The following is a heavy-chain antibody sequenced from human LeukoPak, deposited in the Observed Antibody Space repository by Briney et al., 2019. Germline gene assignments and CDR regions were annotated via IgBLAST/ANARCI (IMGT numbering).Heavy chain of an antibody. V-gene: IGHV1-2*02. CDR1: GYTFTGYY. CDR3: ARDYYDSSGPIDY. D-gene: IGHD3-22*01. CDR2: INPNSGGT. J-gene: IGHJ4*02. Sequence: ASVKVSCKASGYTFTGYYMHWVRQAPGQGLEWMGWINPNSGGTNYAQKFQSRVTMTRDTSISTAYMELSRLRSDDTAVYYCARDYYDSSGPIDYWGQGTLVTVSS.